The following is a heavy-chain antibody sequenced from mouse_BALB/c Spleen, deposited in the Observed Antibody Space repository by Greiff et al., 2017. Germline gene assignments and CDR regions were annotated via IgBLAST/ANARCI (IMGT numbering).Heavy chain of an antibody. D-gene: IGHD1-1*01. CDR3: TRFDYGSSYWYFDV. J-gene: IGHJ1*01. Sequence: VQLQQPGAELVRPGASVKLSCKASGYTFTSYWINWVKQRPGQGLEWIGNIYPSDSYTNYNQKFKDKATLTVDKSSSTAYMQLSSPTSEDSAVYYCTRFDYGSSYWYFDVWGAGTTVTVSS. V-gene: IGHV1-69*02. CDR2: IYPSDSYT. CDR1: GYTFTSYW.